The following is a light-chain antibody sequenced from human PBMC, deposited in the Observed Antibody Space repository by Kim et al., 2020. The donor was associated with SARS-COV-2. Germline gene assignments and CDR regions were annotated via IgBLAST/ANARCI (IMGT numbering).Light chain of an antibody. Sequence: QMTPASFSLSASVGDRVPISCRANQGISSWLAWYQQKPGKAPKSLIYAASSLQSGVPSRFSGSGSGTDFTLTISSLQPEDFATYYCQQYDSYHRTFGQGTKVDIK. CDR1: QGISSW. CDR3: QQYDSYHRT. J-gene: IGKJ1*01. CDR2: AAS. V-gene: IGKV1D-16*01.